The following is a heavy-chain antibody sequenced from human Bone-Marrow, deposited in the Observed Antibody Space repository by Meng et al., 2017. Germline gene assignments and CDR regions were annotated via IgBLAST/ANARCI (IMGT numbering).Heavy chain of an antibody. CDR1: GFTVSSSY. J-gene: IGHJ2*01. D-gene: IGHD3-10*01. V-gene: IGHV3-53*01. CDR2: IYNSGGT. Sequence: EVHLVESGGGLVPPGGSLRLSCAASGFTVSSSYMSWVRQAPGTGLEWVSVIYNSGGTYYGDSVTGRFTISRDNSKNTLFLQMNSLRAEDTAVYYCARIRGSGAWYFDLWGRGTLVTVSS. CDR3: ARIRGSGAWYFDL.